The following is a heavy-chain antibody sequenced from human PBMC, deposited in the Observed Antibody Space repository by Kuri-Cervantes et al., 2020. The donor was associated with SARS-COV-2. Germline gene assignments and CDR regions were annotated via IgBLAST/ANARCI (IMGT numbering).Heavy chain of an antibody. CDR2: IGSRNTI. Sequence: LSLTCAASGFTFSDYYMSWVRQAPGKGLEWVSYIGSRNTIYYADSVRGRFTISRDNAKNSLYLQMNNLEDEDTAVYYCARDLKVRGVIITYYYYGMDVWGQGTTVTVSS. CDR1: GFTFSDYY. V-gene: IGHV3-69-1*01. CDR3: ARDLKVRGVIITYYYYGMDV. J-gene: IGHJ6*02. D-gene: IGHD3-10*01.